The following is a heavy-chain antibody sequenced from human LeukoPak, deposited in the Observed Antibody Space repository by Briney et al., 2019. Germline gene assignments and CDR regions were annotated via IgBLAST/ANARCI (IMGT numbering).Heavy chain of an antibody. V-gene: IGHV1-2*02. Sequence: PGASVKVSCKASGYTFTGYYMHWVRQAPGQGLEWMGWINPNSGGTDYAQKFQGRVTMTRDMSISTAYMELSRLRSDDTAVYYCARDRSSGWYYFDYWGQGTLVTVSS. J-gene: IGHJ4*02. CDR1: GYTFTGYY. CDR3: ARDRSSGWYYFDY. D-gene: IGHD6-19*01. CDR2: INPNSGGT.